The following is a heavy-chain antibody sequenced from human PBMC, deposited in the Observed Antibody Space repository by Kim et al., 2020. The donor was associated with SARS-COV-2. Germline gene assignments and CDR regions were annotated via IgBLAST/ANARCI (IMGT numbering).Heavy chain of an antibody. J-gene: IGHJ5*02. CDR2: IYYSGST. D-gene: IGHD3-3*01. Sequence: SETLSLTCTVSGGSISSSSYYWGWIRQPPGKGLEWIGSIYYSGSTYYNPSLKSRVTISVDTSKNQFSLKLSSVTAADTAVYYCARPISRNWFDPWGQGTLVTVSS. V-gene: IGHV4-39*01. CDR1: GGSISSSSYY. CDR3: ARPISRNWFDP.